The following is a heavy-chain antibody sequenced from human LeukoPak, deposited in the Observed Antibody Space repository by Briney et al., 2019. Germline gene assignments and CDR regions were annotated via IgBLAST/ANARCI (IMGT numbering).Heavy chain of an antibody. CDR1: GFTFSSYG. J-gene: IGHJ6*03. D-gene: IGHD3-3*01. Sequence: GGSLRLSCAASGFTFSSYGMHWVRQAPGKGLEWVAVISYDGSNKYYADSVKGRFTISRDNSKNTLYLQMNSLRAEDTAVYYCARGPEGDFWSGYYNYYYYMDVWGKGTTVTVSS. CDR2: ISYDGSNK. CDR3: ARGPEGDFWSGYYNYYYYMDV. V-gene: IGHV3-30*03.